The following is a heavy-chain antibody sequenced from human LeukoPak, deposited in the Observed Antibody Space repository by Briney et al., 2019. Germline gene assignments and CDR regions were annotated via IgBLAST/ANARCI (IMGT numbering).Heavy chain of an antibody. D-gene: IGHD2-15*01. J-gene: IGHJ4*02. CDR1: GGSISSYY. CDR2: IYYNGST. CDR3: ASSTVVVAATPFDY. Sequence: SETLSLTCTVSGGSISSYYWSWIRQPPGKGLEWIGYIYYNGSTNYNPSLKSRVTISVDTSKIQFSLKLSSVTAADTAVYYCASSTVVVAATPFDYWGQGTLVTVSS. V-gene: IGHV4-59*01.